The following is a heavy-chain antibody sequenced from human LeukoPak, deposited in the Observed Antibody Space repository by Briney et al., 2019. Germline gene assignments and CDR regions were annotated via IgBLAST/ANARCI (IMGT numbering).Heavy chain of an antibody. Sequence: GGSLRLSCAASGFTVSSNYMNWARQAPGKGLEWDSSIDSSGGYMFYADSVKGRFIISRDNAKDSLYLQMNSLRVEDTAVYYCLRGDRRDYWGQGTLVTVSS. CDR1: GFTVSSNY. CDR2: IDSSGGYM. J-gene: IGHJ4*02. V-gene: IGHV3-21*03. CDR3: LRGDRRDY.